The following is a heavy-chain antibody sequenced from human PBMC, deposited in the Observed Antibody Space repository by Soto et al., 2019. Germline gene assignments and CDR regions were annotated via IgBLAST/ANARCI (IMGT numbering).Heavy chain of an antibody. CDR2: ISSSSSYI. CDR3: ARDPSGPLEPYFDY. D-gene: IGHD1-1*01. Sequence: GGSLRLSCAASGFTFSSYIMNWVRQAPGKGLEWVSSISSSSSYIYYADSVKGRFTISRDNAKNSLYLQMNSLRAEDTAVYYCARDPSGPLEPYFDYWGQGTLVTVSS. V-gene: IGHV3-21*01. J-gene: IGHJ4*02. CDR1: GFTFSSYI.